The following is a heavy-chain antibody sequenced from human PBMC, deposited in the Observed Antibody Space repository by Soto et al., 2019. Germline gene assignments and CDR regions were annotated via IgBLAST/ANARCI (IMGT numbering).Heavy chain of an antibody. J-gene: IGHJ6*02. V-gene: IGHV1-69*04. CDR2: IIPTLNIP. CDR3: ARVEAGAYYQVYYGMDV. Sequence: QVQLVQPGAEVKKPGSSVKVSCKASGGTFTNYAITWVRQAPGRGLECMGGIIPTLNIPNYAQRFEGRLTITADESTRTVYMDLSSLTSEDTAVYYCARVEAGAYYQVYYGMDVWGQGTTVTVSS. D-gene: IGHD3-22*01. CDR1: GGTFTNYA.